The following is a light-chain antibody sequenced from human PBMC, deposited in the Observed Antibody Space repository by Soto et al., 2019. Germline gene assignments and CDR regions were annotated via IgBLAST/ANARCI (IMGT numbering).Light chain of an antibody. J-gene: IGLJ1*01. V-gene: IGLV2-14*03. CDR2: EVN. CDR1: SSDVGAYIY. Sequence: QSVLTQPASVSGSPRQSITISCGGTSSDVGAYIYVSWYQQFPGKAPKLILYEVNNRPSGVSNRFSGSKSDTTASLTISGLQPEDEADYYCSAYSDIDTKVFGTGTKVTLL. CDR3: SAYSDIDTKV.